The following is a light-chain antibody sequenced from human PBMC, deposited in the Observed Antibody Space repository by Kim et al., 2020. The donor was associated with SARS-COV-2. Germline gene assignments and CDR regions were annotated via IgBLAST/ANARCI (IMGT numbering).Light chain of an antibody. CDR2: QDS. J-gene: IGLJ2*01. CDR3: QAWDSSTVV. Sequence: YELTQPPSVSVSPGQTASITCSGDKLGDKYACWYQQKPGQSPVLVIYQDSKRPSGIPERFSGSNSGNTATLTISGTQAMDEADYYCQAWDSSTVV. V-gene: IGLV3-1*01. CDR1: KLGDKY.